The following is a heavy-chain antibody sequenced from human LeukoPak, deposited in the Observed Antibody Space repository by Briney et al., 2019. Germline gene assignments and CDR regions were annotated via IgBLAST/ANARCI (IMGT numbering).Heavy chain of an antibody. Sequence: SETLSLTCTVSGGSISSGSYYWSWIRQPAGKGLEWIGRIYTSGSTNYNPSLKSRVTISVDTSKNQFSLKLSSVTAADTAAYYCASGGYINYWGQGTLVTVSS. CDR3: ASGGYINY. V-gene: IGHV4-61*02. J-gene: IGHJ4*02. D-gene: IGHD3-22*01. CDR2: IYTSGST. CDR1: GGSISSGSYY.